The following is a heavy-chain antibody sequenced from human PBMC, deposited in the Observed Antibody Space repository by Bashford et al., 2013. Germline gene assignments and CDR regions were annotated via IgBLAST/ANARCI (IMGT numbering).Heavy chain of an antibody. CDR2: IKSKTDGGTT. Sequence: GGSLRLSCAASGFTFSNAWMSWVRQAPGKGLEWVGRIKSKTDGGTTDYAAPVKGRFTISRDDSKNSLYLQMNSLRIEDTAVYYCARDRSGSKIFDSWGQGTLVTVSS. V-gene: IGHV3-15*01. D-gene: IGHD3-10*01. CDR3: ARDRSGSKIFDS. J-gene: IGHJ4*02. CDR1: GFTFSNAW.